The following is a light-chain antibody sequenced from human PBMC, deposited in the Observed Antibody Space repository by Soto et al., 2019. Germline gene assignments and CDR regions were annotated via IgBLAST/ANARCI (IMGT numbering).Light chain of an antibody. Sequence: EIVMTQSPATLSGSPGERAALSCRANQSISSNLAWYKQKPGQAPRLLIYLASTRATGVPTRFTGSGSGTEFTLTISSLQPEDFAVYYCQQFNEWPLTFGQGTRLEIK. CDR2: LAS. V-gene: IGKV3-15*01. J-gene: IGKJ5*01. CDR3: QQFNEWPLT. CDR1: QSISSN.